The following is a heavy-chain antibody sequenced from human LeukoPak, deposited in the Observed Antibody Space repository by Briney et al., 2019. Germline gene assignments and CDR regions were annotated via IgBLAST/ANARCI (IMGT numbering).Heavy chain of an antibody. CDR2: IYYSGST. CDR1: GGSISSGGYY. Sequence: SETLSLTCTVSGGSISSGGYYWSWIRQHPGKCLVWVGNIYYSGSTYYNPSLKSLVTISVDTSKNQFSLKLSSVTAADTAVYYCARDSHYGDYRYYSGMDVWGQGTTVTVSS. CDR3: ARDSHYGDYRYYSGMDV. V-gene: IGHV4-31*01. D-gene: IGHD4-17*01. J-gene: IGHJ6*02.